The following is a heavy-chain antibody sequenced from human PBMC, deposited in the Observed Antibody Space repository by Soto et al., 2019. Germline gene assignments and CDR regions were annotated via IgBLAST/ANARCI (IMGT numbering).Heavy chain of an antibody. V-gene: IGHV1-46*01. Sequence: ASVKVSCKASGYTFTSYYMHWVRQAPGQGLEWMGIINPSGGSTSYAQKFQGRVTMTRDTSTSTVYMELSSLRSEDTAVYYCAGDSRLRITMIVVAPPFDAFDIWGQGTMVTVSS. J-gene: IGHJ3*02. D-gene: IGHD3-22*01. CDR2: INPSGGST. CDR1: GYTFTSYY. CDR3: AGDSRLRITMIVVAPPFDAFDI.